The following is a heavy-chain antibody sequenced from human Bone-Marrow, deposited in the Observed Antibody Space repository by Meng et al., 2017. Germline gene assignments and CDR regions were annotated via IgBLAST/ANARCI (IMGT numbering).Heavy chain of an antibody. V-gene: IGHV3-20*04. D-gene: IGHD3-3*01. CDR3: AKESAGHYDFWSGYPIFDY. J-gene: IGHJ4*02. Sequence: GESLKISCAASGFTFDDYGMSWVRQAPGKGLEWVSGINWNGGSTGYADSVKGRFTISRDNAKNSLYLQMNSLRAEDTALYYCAKESAGHYDFWSGYPIFDYWGQGTLVTVSS. CDR2: INWNGGST. CDR1: GFTFDDYG.